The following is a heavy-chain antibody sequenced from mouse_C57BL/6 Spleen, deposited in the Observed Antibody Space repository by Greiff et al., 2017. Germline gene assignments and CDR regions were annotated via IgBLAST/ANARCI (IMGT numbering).Heavy chain of an antibody. J-gene: IGHJ4*01. V-gene: IGHV1-69*01. CDR2: IDPSDSYT. D-gene: IGHD5-2*01. CDR3: ARSNRPPYSMDY. CDR1: GYTFTSYW. Sequence: QVQLQQPGAELVMPGASVKLSCKASGYTFTSYWMHWVKQRPGQGLEWIGEIDPSDSYTNYNQKFKGKSTLTVDKSSSTAYMQLSSLTSEDSAVYYCARSNRPPYSMDYWGQGTSVTVSS.